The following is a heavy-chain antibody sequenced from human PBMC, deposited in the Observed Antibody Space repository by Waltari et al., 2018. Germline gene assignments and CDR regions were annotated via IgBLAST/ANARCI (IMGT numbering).Heavy chain of an antibody. CDR3: ARLYGLLRYFDL. Sequence: QVQLQESGPGLVKPSETLSLTCAVSGYSISSGYYLGWIRQPPGKGLEWIGSIYHSGSTYYNPSLKSRVTISVDTSENQFSLKLSSVTAADTAVYYCARLYGLLRYFDLWGRGTLVTVSS. V-gene: IGHV4-38-2*01. CDR2: IYHSGST. J-gene: IGHJ2*01. D-gene: IGHD1-26*01. CDR1: GYSISSGYY.